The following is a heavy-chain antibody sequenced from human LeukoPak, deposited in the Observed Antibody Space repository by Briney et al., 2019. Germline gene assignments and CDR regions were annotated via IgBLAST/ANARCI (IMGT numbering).Heavy chain of an antibody. D-gene: IGHD3-22*01. V-gene: IGHV4-38-2*02. J-gene: IGHJ3*02. CDR3: ARDSSGYYFLNI. CDR1: GYSISSGYY. Sequence: SETLSLTCTVSGYSISSGYYWGWIRQPPGKGLGWIGSIYHSGSTYYNPSLKSRVTISVDTSKNQCSLKLSSVTAADTAVYYCARDSSGYYFLNIWGQGTMVTVSS. CDR2: IYHSGST.